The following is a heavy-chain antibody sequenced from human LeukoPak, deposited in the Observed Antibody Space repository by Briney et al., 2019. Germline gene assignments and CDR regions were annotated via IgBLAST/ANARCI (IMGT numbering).Heavy chain of an antibody. CDR2: ISWNSGSI. J-gene: IGHJ4*02. Sequence: GGSLRLSCAASGFTFDDYAMHWVRQAPGKGLEWVSGISWNSGSIGYADSVKGRFTISRANSKNTLYLQMNNLRVEDTAIYYCARGSSGWYEGYFDQWGLGTLVTVSS. V-gene: IGHV3-9*01. CDR1: GFTFDDYA. CDR3: ARGSSGWYEGYFDQ. D-gene: IGHD6-19*01.